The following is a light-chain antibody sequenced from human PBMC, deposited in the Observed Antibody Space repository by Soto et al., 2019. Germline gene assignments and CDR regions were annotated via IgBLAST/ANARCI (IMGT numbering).Light chain of an antibody. J-gene: IGKJ4*01. CDR1: QSVSSD. V-gene: IGKV3-11*01. CDR2: TAS. Sequence: EIVLTQSPATLSLSPGERATLSCRASQSVSSDLAWYQQKPGQAPRLLIYTASNRATGIPARFSGSGSGTDFTLTISSPVPEDFAVYYCQQRSNWPLTFGGGTKVEIK. CDR3: QQRSNWPLT.